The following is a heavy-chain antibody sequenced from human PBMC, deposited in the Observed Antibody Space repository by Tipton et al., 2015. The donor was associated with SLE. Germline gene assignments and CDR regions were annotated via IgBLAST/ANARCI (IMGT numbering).Heavy chain of an antibody. CDR1: GGSISSHY. V-gene: IGHV4-59*11. CDR2: IYYSGST. D-gene: IGHD5-12*01. J-gene: IGHJ4*02. CDR3: ASGYSGYLDY. Sequence: LRLSCIASGGSISSHYWSWIRQPPGKGLEWIGYIYYSGSTNYNPSLKSRVIISVDTSKNQFSLKLSSVTAADTAVYYCASGYSGYLDYWGQGTLVTVSS.